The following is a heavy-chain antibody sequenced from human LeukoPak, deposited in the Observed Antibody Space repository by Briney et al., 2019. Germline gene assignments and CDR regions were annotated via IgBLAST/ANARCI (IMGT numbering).Heavy chain of an antibody. D-gene: IGHD3-16*01. J-gene: IGHJ4*02. CDR2: MNPNSGNT. V-gene: IGHV1-8*01. CDR1: GYTFTSYD. CDR3: ARGRVMITFGGVTPLGY. Sequence: ASVKVSCKASGYTFTSYDINWVRQATGQGLEWMGWMNPNSGNTGYAQKFQGRVTMTRNTSISTAYMELGSLRSEDTAVYYCARGRVMITFGGVTPLGYWGQGTLVTVSS.